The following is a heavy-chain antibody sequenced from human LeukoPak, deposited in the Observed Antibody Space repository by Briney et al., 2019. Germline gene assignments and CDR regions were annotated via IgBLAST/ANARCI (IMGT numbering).Heavy chain of an antibody. Sequence: GGSLRLSCAASGFTFSSYGMHWVRQAPGKGLEWVAFIRYDGSNKYYADSVKGRFTISRDNSKNTLYLQMNSLRAEDTAVYYCARHSPPLYGDYDYWGQGTLVTVSS. CDR1: GFTFSSYG. CDR2: IRYDGSNK. V-gene: IGHV3-30*02. D-gene: IGHD4-17*01. CDR3: ARHSPPLYGDYDY. J-gene: IGHJ4*02.